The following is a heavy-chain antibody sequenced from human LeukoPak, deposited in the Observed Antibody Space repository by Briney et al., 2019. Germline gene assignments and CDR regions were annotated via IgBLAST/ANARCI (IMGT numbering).Heavy chain of an antibody. V-gene: IGHV4-30-4*01. Sequence: PSETLSLTCTVSGGSISSRDYYWSWIRQPPGKGLEWIGYIYYSGTTYYNPSLSSRVTISLDTSKNQFSLKLSSVTAADTAVYYCARQQPTYYYRGAFDIWGQGTMVTVSS. CDR2: IYYSGTT. CDR1: GGSISSRDYY. J-gene: IGHJ3*02. D-gene: IGHD3-10*01. CDR3: ARQQPTYYYRGAFDI.